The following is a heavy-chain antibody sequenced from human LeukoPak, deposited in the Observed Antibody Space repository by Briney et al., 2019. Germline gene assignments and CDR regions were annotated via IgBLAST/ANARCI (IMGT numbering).Heavy chain of an antibody. CDR1: GTRFTSYW. J-gene: IGHJ4*02. CDR3: ARRGYYDSSGYYFGNY. D-gene: IGHD3-22*01. CDR2: IYPGDSDT. V-gene: IGHV5-51*01. Sequence: GASLKIPFKGSGTRFTSYWIGWGRPMPGKGLGWMGIIYPGDSDTRYSPSFQGQVTISADKSISTAYLQWSSLKASDTAMYYCARRGYYDSSGYYFGNYWGQGALVTVSS.